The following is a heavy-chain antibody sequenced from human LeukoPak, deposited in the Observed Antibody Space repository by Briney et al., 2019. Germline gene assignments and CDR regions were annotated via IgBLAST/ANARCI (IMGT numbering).Heavy chain of an antibody. Sequence: SETLSLTCTVSGGSISGYYWSWIRQPPGKGLEWIGYINYSGSTNYNSSLKSRVTISVDTSKNQFSLKLTSVTAADTAVYHCVRYFDWPYAFDIWGQGTMVTVSS. CDR2: INYSGST. CDR1: GGSISGYY. J-gene: IGHJ3*02. CDR3: VRYFDWPYAFDI. V-gene: IGHV4-59*01. D-gene: IGHD3-9*01.